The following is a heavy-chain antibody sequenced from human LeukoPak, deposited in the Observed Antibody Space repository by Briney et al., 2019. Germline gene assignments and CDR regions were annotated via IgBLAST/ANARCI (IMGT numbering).Heavy chain of an antibody. V-gene: IGHV1-69*04. CDR2: IVPILGIA. CDR3: ARDDYYDSSGYYFLV. Sequence: ASVKVSCKASGGTFSSYAISWVRQAPGQGLEWMGRIVPILGIANYAQKFQGRVTITADKSTSTAYMELSSLRSEDTAVYYCARDDYYDSSGYYFLVWGQGTLVTVSS. D-gene: IGHD3-22*01. CDR1: GGTFSSYA. J-gene: IGHJ4*02.